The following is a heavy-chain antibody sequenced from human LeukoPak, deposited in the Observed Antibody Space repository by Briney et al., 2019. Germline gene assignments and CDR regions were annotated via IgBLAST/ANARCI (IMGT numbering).Heavy chain of an antibody. D-gene: IGHD3-9*01. CDR3: ARGGRYFDWLRRYDY. CDR1: GGSISSYY. CDR2: IYYSGST. Sequence: SETLSLTCTVSGGSISSYYWSWIRQPPGKGLEWIGYIYYSGSTNYNPSLKSRVTISVDTSKNQFSLKLSSVTAADTAVYYCARGGRYFDWLRRYDYWGQGTLVTVSS. V-gene: IGHV4-59*12. J-gene: IGHJ4*02.